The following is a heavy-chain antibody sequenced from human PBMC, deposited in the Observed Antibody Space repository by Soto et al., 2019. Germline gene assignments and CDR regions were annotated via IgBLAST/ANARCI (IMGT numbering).Heavy chain of an antibody. J-gene: IGHJ5*02. CDR1: GGAISSYY. CDR3: ARVPTP. V-gene: IGHV4-59*12. CDR2: IYHSGST. Sequence: PSETLSLTCTVSGGAISSYYWSWIRQPPGKGLEWIGYIYHSGSTYYNPSLKSRVTISVDRSKNQFSLKLSSVTAADTAVYYCARVPTPWGQGTLVTVSS. D-gene: IGHD2-2*01.